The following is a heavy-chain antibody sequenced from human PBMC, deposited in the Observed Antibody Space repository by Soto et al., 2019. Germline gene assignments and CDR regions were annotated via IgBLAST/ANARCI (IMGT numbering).Heavy chain of an antibody. V-gene: IGHV4-4*07. D-gene: IGHD1-1*01. CDR1: GASISGFY. CDR3: VRDGTKTLRDWFDP. CDR2: IYATGTT. J-gene: IGHJ5*02. Sequence: LSLTCTVSGASISGFYWSWIRKSAGKGLKWIGRIYATGTTDYNPSLKSRVMMSVDTSKKQFSLKLRSVTAADTAVYYCVRDGTKTLRDWFDPWGQGISVTVSS.